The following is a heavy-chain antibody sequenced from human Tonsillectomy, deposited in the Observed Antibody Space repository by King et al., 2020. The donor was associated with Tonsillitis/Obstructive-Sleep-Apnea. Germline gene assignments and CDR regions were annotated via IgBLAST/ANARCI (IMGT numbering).Heavy chain of an antibody. CDR1: GFTFHDYA. CDR3: AKDSSPPEEGGTYYFDS. J-gene: IGHJ4*02. V-gene: IGHV3-9*01. D-gene: IGHD1-26*01. CDR2: INWNSGAT. Sequence: VQLVESGGGLVQPGRSLRLSCAASGFTFHDYAMHWVRQAPGKGLEWVSGINWNSGATGYADSVKGRFTISRDNAKNFLFLQMNSLRAEDTALYYCAKDSSPPEEGGTYYFDSWGQGTLVTVSS.